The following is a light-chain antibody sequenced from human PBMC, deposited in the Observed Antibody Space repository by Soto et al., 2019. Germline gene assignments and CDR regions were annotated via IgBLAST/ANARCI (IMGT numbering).Light chain of an antibody. V-gene: IGLV2-14*01. CDR1: SSDVGGSNY. CDR2: DVS. CDR3: SSYSSSSTLV. J-gene: IGLJ1*01. Sequence: QSALTQPASVSGSPGQSITISCTGTSSDVGGSNYVSWYQQLPGKAPKLMIYDVSDRPSGVSNRFSGSKSGNTASLTISGLQAEDEADYYCSSYSSSSTLVFGTGTKLTVL.